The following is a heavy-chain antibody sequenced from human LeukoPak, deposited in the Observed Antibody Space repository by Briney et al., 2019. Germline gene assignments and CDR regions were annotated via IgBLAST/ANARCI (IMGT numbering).Heavy chain of an antibody. V-gene: IGHV1-2*02. CDR2: INPNSGGT. CDR3: ARTPIHYDSSGSTWGAFDI. J-gene: IGHJ3*02. D-gene: IGHD3-22*01. Sequence: GASVKVSCKASGYTFTGYYMHWVRQAPGQGLEWMGWINPNSGGTKYAQKFQGRVTMTRDTSISTAYMELSRLISDDTAVYYCARTPIHYDSSGSTWGAFDIWGQGTMVTVSS. CDR1: GYTFTGYY.